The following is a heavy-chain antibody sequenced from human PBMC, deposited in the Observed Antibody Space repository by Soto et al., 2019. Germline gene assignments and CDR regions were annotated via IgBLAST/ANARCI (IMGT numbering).Heavy chain of an antibody. CDR3: ARGGLRFLEWLAGMDV. CDR1: GGSISSYY. J-gene: IGHJ6*02. D-gene: IGHD3-3*01. Sequence: QVQLQESGPGLVKPSETLSLTCTVSGGSISSYYWSWIRQPPGKGLEWIGYIYYSGSTNYNPSLKSRVTISVDTSKNQFSLKLSSVTAADTAVYYCARGGLRFLEWLAGMDVWGQGTTVNVSS. CDR2: IYYSGST. V-gene: IGHV4-59*01.